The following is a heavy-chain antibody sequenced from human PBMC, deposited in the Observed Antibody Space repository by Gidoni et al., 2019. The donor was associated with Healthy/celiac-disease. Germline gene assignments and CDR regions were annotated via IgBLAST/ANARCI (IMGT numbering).Heavy chain of an antibody. V-gene: IGHV3-15*01. Sequence: EVQLVESGGGLVKPGGSLRLSCAASGFTFSNAWMSWVRQAPGKGLEWVGRIKSKTDGGTTDDAAPVKGRFTISRDDSKNTLYLQMNSLKTEDTAVYYCTTVFVVRGVRDYWGQGTLVTVSS. CDR1: GFTFSNAW. J-gene: IGHJ4*02. CDR3: TTVFVVRGVRDY. D-gene: IGHD3-10*01. CDR2: IKSKTDGGTT.